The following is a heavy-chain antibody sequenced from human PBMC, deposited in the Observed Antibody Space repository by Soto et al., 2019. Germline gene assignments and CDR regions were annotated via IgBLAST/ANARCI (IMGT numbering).Heavy chain of an antibody. J-gene: IGHJ4*02. Sequence: GGSLRLSCAASVLTFSSYAMSWVRQAPGKGLEWVSAISGSGGSTYYADSVKGRFTISRDNSKNTLYLQMNSLRAEDTAVYYCAKSPTSLTNYFDYWGQGTLVTVSS. CDR3: AKSPTSLTNYFDY. CDR2: ISGSGGST. CDR1: VLTFSSYA. D-gene: IGHD2-2*01. V-gene: IGHV3-23*01.